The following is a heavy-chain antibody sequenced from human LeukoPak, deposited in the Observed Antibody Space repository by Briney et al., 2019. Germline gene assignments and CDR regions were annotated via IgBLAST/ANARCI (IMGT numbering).Heavy chain of an antibody. CDR1: GGTFSSYA. Sequence: SVKVSCKASGGTFSSYAISWVRRAPGQGLEWMGGIIPIFGTANYAQKFQGRVTITADESTSTAYMELSSLRSEDTAVYYCARHNRRDGYNLYNYWGQGTLVTVSS. D-gene: IGHD5-12*01. CDR2: IIPIFGTA. CDR3: ARHNRRDGYNLYNY. J-gene: IGHJ4*02. V-gene: IGHV1-69*01.